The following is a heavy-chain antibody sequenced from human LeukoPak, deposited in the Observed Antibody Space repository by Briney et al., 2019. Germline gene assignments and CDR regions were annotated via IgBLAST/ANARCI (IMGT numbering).Heavy chain of an antibody. V-gene: IGHV1-18*01. CDR1: GYTFTSYG. J-gene: IGHJ6*02. Sequence: GASVKVSCKASGYTFTSYGICWVRQAPGQGLEWMGWISAYNGNTNYAQKLQGRVTMTTDTSTSTAYMELRSLRSDDTAVYYCARDHPGLAAAGILGNSLGMDVWGQGTTVTVSS. D-gene: IGHD6-13*01. CDR2: ISAYNGNT. CDR3: ARDHPGLAAAGILGNSLGMDV.